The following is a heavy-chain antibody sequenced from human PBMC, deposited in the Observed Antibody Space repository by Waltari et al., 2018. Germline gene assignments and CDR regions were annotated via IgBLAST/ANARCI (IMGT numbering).Heavy chain of an antibody. CDR2: ISSSSSYM. CDR1: GFTFSSYS. Sequence: EVQLVESGGGLVKPGGSLSLSCAASGFTFSSYSMNWVRQAHGKGLEGVSSISSSSSYMYYADSVKGRFTISRDNAKNSLYLQMNSLRAEDTAVYYCARVPNYDFWSGYYYYYYMDVWGKGTTVTVSS. CDR3: ARVPNYDFWSGYYYYYYMDV. V-gene: IGHV3-21*01. J-gene: IGHJ6*03. D-gene: IGHD3-3*01.